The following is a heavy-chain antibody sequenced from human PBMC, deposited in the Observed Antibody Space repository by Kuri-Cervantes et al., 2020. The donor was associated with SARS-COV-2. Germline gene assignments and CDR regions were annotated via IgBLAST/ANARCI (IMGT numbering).Heavy chain of an antibody. CDR2: ISYDGSNK. V-gene: IGHV3-30*18. CDR3: AKDISSGYYFDAFDI. J-gene: IGHJ3*02. CDR1: GFTLSSYG. Sequence: GGSLRLSCAASGFTLSSYGMHWVRQAPGKGLEWVAVISYDGSNKYYADSVKGRFTISRDNSKNTLYLQMNSLRAEDTAVYYCAKDISSGYYFDAFDIWGQGTMVTVSS. D-gene: IGHD3-22*01.